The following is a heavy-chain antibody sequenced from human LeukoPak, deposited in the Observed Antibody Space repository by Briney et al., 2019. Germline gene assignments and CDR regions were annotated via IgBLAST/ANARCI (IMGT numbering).Heavy chain of an antibody. CDR1: GFTFSSYS. D-gene: IGHD3-22*01. CDR3: ARGPRYYYYDSSGYYYGGAFDI. CDR2: ISSSSSYI. V-gene: IGHV3-21*01. J-gene: IGHJ3*02. Sequence: GGSLRLSCAASGFTFSSYSMNWVRQAPGKGLEWVSSISSSSSYIYYADSVKGRFTISRDNAKNSLYLQVNSLRAEDTAVYYCARGPRYYYYDSSGYYYGGAFDIWGQGTMVTVSS.